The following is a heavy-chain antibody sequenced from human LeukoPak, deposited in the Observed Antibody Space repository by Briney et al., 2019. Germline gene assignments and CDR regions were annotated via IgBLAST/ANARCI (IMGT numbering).Heavy chain of an antibody. CDR2: INHSGST. CDR3: ARARYYYDSSGYFRTTPYYFDY. Sequence: SETLSLNCAVYGGSFSGYYWSWIRQPPGKGLEWIGEINHSGSTNYNPSLKSRVTISVDTSKNQFSLKLSSVTAADTAVYYCARARYYYDSSGYFRTTPYYFDYWGQGTLVTVSS. CDR1: GGSFSGYY. J-gene: IGHJ4*02. D-gene: IGHD3-22*01. V-gene: IGHV4-34*01.